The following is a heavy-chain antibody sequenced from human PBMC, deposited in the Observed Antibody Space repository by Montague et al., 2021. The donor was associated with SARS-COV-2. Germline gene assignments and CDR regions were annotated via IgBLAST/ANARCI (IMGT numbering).Heavy chain of an antibody. Sequence: SETLSLTCTVSGGSVSSSPYYWGWIRQPPGRGLEWVGSISYSGRTYFSPSLKSRLTISVDSSENQFSLGLSSVTAADTAVYYCASSYYYGSGTYVYNYYMDVWGKGTTVTVSS. CDR1: GGSVSSSPYY. CDR2: ISYSGRT. CDR3: ASSYYYGSGTYVYNYYMDV. J-gene: IGHJ6*03. D-gene: IGHD3-10*01. V-gene: IGHV4-39*01.